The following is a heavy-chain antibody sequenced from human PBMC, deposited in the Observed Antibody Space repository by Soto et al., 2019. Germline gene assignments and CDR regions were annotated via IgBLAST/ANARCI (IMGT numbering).Heavy chain of an antibody. CDR3: ARGGAFRPLSVAGSLRWFFDL. V-gene: IGHV1-2*02. CDR1: GYTFSGYY. D-gene: IGHD6-19*01. CDR2: INPHSGGT. J-gene: IGHJ2*01. Sequence: QEQLVQSGAEVKKPGASVKVSCRASGYTFSGYYLHWVRQAPGQGLEWMGWINPHSGGTNFAQNLEDRFTRTGDTCINPAYMELRGLSSDDTALYFCARGGAFRPLSVAGSLRWFFDLWGRGTLVTVSS.